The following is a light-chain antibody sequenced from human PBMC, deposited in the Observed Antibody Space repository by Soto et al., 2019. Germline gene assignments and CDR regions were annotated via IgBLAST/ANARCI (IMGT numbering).Light chain of an antibody. CDR2: AAS. CDR1: QGISSY. V-gene: IGKV1-9*01. J-gene: IGKJ4*01. CDR3: QQLNSYPRT. Sequence: DIQLTHSPSFLPASLRDSVSMTLRASQGISSYLVWYQQKPGKAAKRLIYAASTLQSGVTSRFSGSRSGTEFTLTISSLQPEDFATYYCQQLNSYPRTFGGGTKVDIK.